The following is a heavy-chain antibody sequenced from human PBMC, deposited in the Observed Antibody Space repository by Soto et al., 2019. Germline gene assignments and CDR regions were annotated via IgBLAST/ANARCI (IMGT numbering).Heavy chain of an antibody. CDR2: INSDGSST. D-gene: IGHD4-17*01. CDR3: ARDAVTTPYVCEI. J-gene: IGHJ3*02. V-gene: IGHV3-74*01. CDR1: GFTFSSYW. Sequence: EVQLVESGGGLVQPGGSLRLSCIVSGFTFSSYWMHWVRQAPGKGLVWVSRINSDGSSTNYADSVKGRFTISRDNAKNTLYLQLNSLRAEDTAVYFCARDAVTTPYVCEIWGQGTMVTVSS.